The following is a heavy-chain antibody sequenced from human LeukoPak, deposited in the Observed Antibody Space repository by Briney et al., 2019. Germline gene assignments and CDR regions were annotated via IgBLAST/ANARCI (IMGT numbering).Heavy chain of an antibody. CDR2: INHSGST. V-gene: IGHV4-34*01. D-gene: IGHD2-21*02. Sequence: PSETLSLTCAVYGGSFSGYYWSWIRQAPGKGLEWIGEINHSGSTNYNPSLKSRVTISVDTSKNQFSLKLSSVTAADTAVYYCARGPAYCGGDCYRDGYFDYWGQGTLVAVSS. J-gene: IGHJ4*02. CDR1: GGSFSGYY. CDR3: ARGPAYCGGDCYRDGYFDY.